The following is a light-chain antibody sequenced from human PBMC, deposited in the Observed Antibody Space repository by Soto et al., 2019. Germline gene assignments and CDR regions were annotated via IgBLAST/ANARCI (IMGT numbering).Light chain of an antibody. J-gene: IGKJ2*01. CDR2: ATS. CDR3: PKYDTSPPMYT. CDR1: QSVDSTY. Sequence: MVLTQYRGTLALGPSVSVAGSCMVRQSVDSTYLAWYQQKPDQSPRLLIYATSTRAAGIPDRFSGSVSGTDFTLTISRLAPDAVAVYCCPKYDTSPPMYTFGQGTKVDIK. V-gene: IGKV3-20*01.